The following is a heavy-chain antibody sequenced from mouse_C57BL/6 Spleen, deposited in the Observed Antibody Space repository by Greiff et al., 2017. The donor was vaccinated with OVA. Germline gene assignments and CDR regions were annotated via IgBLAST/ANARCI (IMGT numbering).Heavy chain of an antibody. Sequence: QVQLKQSGPGLVQPSQSLSITCTVSGFSLTTYVVHWVRQSPGKGLEWLGVIWSGGSTDYNAAFISRLSISKDNSKSQVFFKMNSLQADDTAIYYCARNFYYEDYAMDYWGQGTSVTVSS. J-gene: IGHJ4*01. D-gene: IGHD1-1*01. CDR3: ARNFYYEDYAMDY. CDR2: IWSGGST. V-gene: IGHV2-2*01. CDR1: GFSLTTYV.